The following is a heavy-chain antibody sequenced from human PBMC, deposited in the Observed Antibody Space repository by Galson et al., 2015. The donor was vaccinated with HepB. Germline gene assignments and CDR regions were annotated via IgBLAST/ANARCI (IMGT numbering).Heavy chain of an antibody. CDR3: AREKSPSFVFDY. CDR1: GYTFTNYY. D-gene: IGHD3-16*01. V-gene: IGHV1-46*01. Sequence: SVKVSCKASGYTFTNYYMHRVRQAPGQGLEWMGIVNPSGSSTSYAQKFQGRVTMTRDTSTSTIYMELSSLRSEDTAVYYCAREKSPSFVFDYWGQGTLVTVSS. J-gene: IGHJ4*02. CDR2: VNPSGSST.